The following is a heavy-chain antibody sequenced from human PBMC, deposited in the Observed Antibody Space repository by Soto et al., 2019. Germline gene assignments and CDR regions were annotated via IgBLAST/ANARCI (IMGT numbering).Heavy chain of an antibody. CDR3: AKAHDTPHYHGMDV. CDR1: GFTFDYYA. J-gene: IGHJ6*02. CDR2: ISWNSGSI. V-gene: IGHV3-9*01. Sequence: LILSCAASGFTFDYYAMHWVRQAPGKGLEWVSGISWNSGSIGYADSVKGRFTISRDNAKNSLYLQMNGLRAEDTALYYCAKAHDTPHYHGMDVWGQGTTVTVSS.